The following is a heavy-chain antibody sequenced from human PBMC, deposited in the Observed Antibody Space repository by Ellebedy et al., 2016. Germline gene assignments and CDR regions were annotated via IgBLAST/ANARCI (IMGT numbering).Heavy chain of an antibody. D-gene: IGHD3-22*01. CDR2: ISASSANI. Sequence: GGSLRLSCAASGFTFSRYAMNWVRQAPGKGLEWVSYISASSANIHYADSVKGRFTISRDNAKNSLDLQMNSLRDEDTAVYYCARDGQAVVVTQFDYWGQGTLVTVSS. CDR3: ARDGQAVVVTQFDY. V-gene: IGHV3-48*02. CDR1: GFTFSRYA. J-gene: IGHJ4*02.